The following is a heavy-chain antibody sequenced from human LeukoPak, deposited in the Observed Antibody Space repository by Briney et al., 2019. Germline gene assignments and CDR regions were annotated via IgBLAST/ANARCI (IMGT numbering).Heavy chain of an antibody. Sequence: TGGSLRLSCGASGFTFSHYGMHWVRQAPGKGLEWVAFIRYDGNDKYYVDSVKGRFIISRDNSKNTVFLQMNSLRGDDTAVYYCVKGYDYYMDVWGKGTTVTISS. CDR1: GFTFSHYG. CDR2: IRYDGNDK. CDR3: VKGYDYYMDV. V-gene: IGHV3-30*02. J-gene: IGHJ6*03.